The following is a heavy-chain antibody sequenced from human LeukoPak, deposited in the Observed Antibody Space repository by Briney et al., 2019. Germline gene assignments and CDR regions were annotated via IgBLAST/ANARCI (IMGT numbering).Heavy chain of an antibody. CDR3: AKEGPGGGGYFDD. CDR1: GFTFSSYT. V-gene: IGHV3-23*01. CDR2: IGGSGDST. Sequence: PGGSLRLSCAASGFTFSSYTMSWVRQAPGKGLEWVSLIGGSGDSTYYADSVKGRFTISRGNSKNTLYLRMNSLRADDTAVYYCAKEGPGGGGYFDDWGQGTLVTVSS. J-gene: IGHJ4*02. D-gene: IGHD3-16*01.